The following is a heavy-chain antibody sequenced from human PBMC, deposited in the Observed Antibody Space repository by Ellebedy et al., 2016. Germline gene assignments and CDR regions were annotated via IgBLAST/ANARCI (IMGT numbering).Heavy chain of an antibody. Sequence: GGSLRLSXAASGFTFSSYAMSWVRQAPGQGLEWVSAISGSGGSTYYADSVKGRFTISRDNSKNTLYLQMNSLRAEDTAVYYCAKALKSTVTKKYYYYYGMDVWGQGTTVTVSS. J-gene: IGHJ6*02. CDR2: ISGSGGST. CDR1: GFTFSSYA. D-gene: IGHD4-17*01. V-gene: IGHV3-23*01. CDR3: AKALKSTVTKKYYYYYGMDV.